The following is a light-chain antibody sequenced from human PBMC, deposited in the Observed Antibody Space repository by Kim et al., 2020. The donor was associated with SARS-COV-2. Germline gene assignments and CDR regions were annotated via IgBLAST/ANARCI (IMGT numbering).Light chain of an antibody. CDR3: ATWDDSLNGVV. V-gene: IGLV1-44*01. CDR2: SNN. J-gene: IGLJ2*01. Sequence: GRRVTISWSGSSSNIESNTVNWYQQLPGTAPKLLIYSNNQRPSGVPDRFSGSESGTSASLAISGLQSEDEADYYCATWDDSLNGVVFGGGTQLTVL. CDR1: SSNIESNT.